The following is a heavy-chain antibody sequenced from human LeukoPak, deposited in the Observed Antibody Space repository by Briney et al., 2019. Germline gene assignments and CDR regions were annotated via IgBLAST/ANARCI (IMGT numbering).Heavy chain of an antibody. J-gene: IGHJ1*01. D-gene: IGHD3-16*01. CDR2: ISYDGSNK. Sequence: GGSLRLSCAASGFTFSSYGMHWVRQAPGKGLEWVAVISYDGSNKYYADSVKGRFTISRDNAKNSLYLQMNSLRAEDTAVYYCARAYTSMTFQHWGQGTLVTVSS. CDR1: GFTFSSYG. CDR3: ARAYTSMTFQH. V-gene: IGHV3-30*03.